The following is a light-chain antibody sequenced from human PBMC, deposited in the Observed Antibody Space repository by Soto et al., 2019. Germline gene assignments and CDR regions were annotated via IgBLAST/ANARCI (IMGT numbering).Light chain of an antibody. V-gene: IGLV2-14*01. CDR3: SSYTSTFTWV. CDR1: SSDVGGHNF. Sequence: QSALTQPASVSGSPGQSITISCTGTSSDVGGHNFVSWYQHHPGKAPQLMIYEVTHRPSGISDRFSGSKSGNTASLTISGLQAEYEADCYCSSYTSTFTWVLGGGTQLTVL. J-gene: IGLJ3*02. CDR2: EVT.